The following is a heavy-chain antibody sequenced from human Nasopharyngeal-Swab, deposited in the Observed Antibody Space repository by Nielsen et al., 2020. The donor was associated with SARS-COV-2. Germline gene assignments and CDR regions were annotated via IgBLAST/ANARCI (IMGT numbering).Heavy chain of an antibody. CDR3: VRDGYTTGRNDAFDI. CDR1: GFTFRSRS. Sequence: GSLKISCVASGFTFRSRSMNWVRQAPGKGLEWVSYINGDSSAKYYVDSVKGRFTISRDNAKNSLYLQMNSLRVEDTAVYYCVRDGYTTGRNDAFDIWGQGTMVTVSS. CDR2: INGDSSAK. J-gene: IGHJ3*02. V-gene: IGHV3-48*01. D-gene: IGHD1-1*01.